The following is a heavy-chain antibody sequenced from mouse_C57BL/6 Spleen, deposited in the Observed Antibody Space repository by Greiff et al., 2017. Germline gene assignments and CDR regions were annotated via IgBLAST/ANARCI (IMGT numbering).Heavy chain of an antibody. V-gene: IGHV6-3*01. CDR2: IRLKSDNYAT. CDR1: GFTFSNYW. D-gene: IGHD2-12*01. Sequence: EVKLEESGGGLVQPGGSMKLSCVASGFTFSNYWMNWVRQSPEKGLEWVAQIRLKSDNYATPYAESVKGRFTISRDDSKSSVYLQMNNLRAEDTGIYYCTGGRRAWFAYWGQGTLVTVSA. J-gene: IGHJ3*01. CDR3: TGGRRAWFAY.